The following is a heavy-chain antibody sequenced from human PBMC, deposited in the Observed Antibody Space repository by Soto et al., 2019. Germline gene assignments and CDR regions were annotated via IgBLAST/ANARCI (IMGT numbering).Heavy chain of an antibody. Sequence: QVQLVQSGAEVKQPGSSVKVSCKASGGTFSSYAISWVRQAPGQGLVWMGGIIPIFGTGNYAQKFQGRVTITAEESTSTAYMELSSLRSEDTAVYYCAREGYSSNCFDYWGQGTLVTVSS. V-gene: IGHV1-69*01. D-gene: IGHD6-13*01. CDR1: GGTFSSYA. CDR2: IIPIFGTG. CDR3: AREGYSSNCFDY. J-gene: IGHJ4*02.